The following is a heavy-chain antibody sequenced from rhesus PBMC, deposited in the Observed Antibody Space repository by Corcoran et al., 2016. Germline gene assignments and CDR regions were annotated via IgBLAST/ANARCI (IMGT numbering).Heavy chain of an antibody. CDR1: GGSFSSYW. J-gene: IGHJ5-1*01. Sequence: QVQLQESGPGLVKPSETLSLTCAVSGGSFSSYWWSWIRQPPGKGLEGIGEPNGNSGSTNYHPSLRSRVTISKDASKNPFSLKLSSVPAADTAVYYCARGCTGRGCYVNRFDVWGPGVLVTVSS. D-gene: IGHD2-21*01. CDR2: PNGNSGST. CDR3: ARGCTGRGCYVNRFDV. V-gene: IGHV4-80*01.